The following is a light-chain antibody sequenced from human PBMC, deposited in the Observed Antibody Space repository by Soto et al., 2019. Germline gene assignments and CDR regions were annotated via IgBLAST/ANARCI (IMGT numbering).Light chain of an antibody. Sequence: EIVMTQSPATLSVSPGEGATLSCRASQSISSKLAWYQQKPGQAPRLLIYGASTRATGVPARFSGSGSGTEFTLTISSLHSEDLAVYYCQHYNDWRWTFGQGTKVEI. V-gene: IGKV3-15*01. J-gene: IGKJ1*01. CDR2: GAS. CDR1: QSISSK. CDR3: QHYNDWRWT.